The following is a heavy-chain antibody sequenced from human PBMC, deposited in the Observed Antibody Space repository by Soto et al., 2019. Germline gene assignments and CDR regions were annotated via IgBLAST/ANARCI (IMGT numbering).Heavy chain of an antibody. Sequence: SQTLSLTCAISGDSVSSNSAAWNWIRQSPSRGLEWLGRTYYRSKWYNDYAVSVKSRITINPDTSKNQFSLQLNSVTPEDTAVYYCAMTTVTTNSVLYLDYWGQGTLVTVSS. CDR2: TYYRSKWYN. CDR3: AMTTVTTNSVLYLDY. D-gene: IGHD4-17*01. CDR1: GDSVSSNSAA. V-gene: IGHV6-1*01. J-gene: IGHJ4*02.